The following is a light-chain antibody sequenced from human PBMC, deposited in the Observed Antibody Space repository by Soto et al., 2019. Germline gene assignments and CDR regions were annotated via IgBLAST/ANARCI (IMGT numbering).Light chain of an antibody. J-gene: IGKJ2*01. V-gene: IGKV4-1*01. CDR3: QQYYSTPQT. CDR1: QSVLYNSNDKNY. CDR2: WAS. Sequence: DIVMTQSPDSLAVSLGERATINCKSSQSVLYNSNDKNYLAWYQQKPGQPPKLLIYWASTRESGVPDRFSGSGSRAHFTLTISSLQAEDVVVYYCQQYYSTPQTFGQGTKLEIK.